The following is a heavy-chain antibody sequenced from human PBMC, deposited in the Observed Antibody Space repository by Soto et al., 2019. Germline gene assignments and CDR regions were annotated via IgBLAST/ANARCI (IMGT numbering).Heavy chain of an antibody. CDR2: IIPIFGTA. CDR3: ARADIVVAPAAPPPAEYFQH. Sequence: QVPLVQSGAEVKKPGSSVQVSCKASGGTFSSYAISWVRQAPGQGLEWMGGIIPIFGTANYAQKFQGRVTITADEATSTAYMELSSLRSEDTAVYYCARADIVVAPAAPPPAEYFQHWGQGTLVTVSS. V-gene: IGHV1-69*01. D-gene: IGHD2-2*01. CDR1: GGTFSSYA. J-gene: IGHJ1*01.